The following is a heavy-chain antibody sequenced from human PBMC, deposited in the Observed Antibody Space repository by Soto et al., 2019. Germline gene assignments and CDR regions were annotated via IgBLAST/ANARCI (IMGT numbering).Heavy chain of an antibody. CDR1: GFTFSSYA. Sequence: GGSLRLSCAASGFTFSSYAMSCVRQAPWKGLEWVSAISGSVGSTYYADSVKGRFTISRDSAKNTLYLQMNGLSAEDTAIYYCTKDTFGAWDSWGQGTLVTVSS. J-gene: IGHJ4*02. CDR3: TKDTFGAWDS. V-gene: IGHV3-23*01. CDR2: ISGSVGST. D-gene: IGHD3-10*01.